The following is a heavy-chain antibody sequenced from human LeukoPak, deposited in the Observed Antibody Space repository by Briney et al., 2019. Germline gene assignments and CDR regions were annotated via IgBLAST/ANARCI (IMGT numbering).Heavy chain of an antibody. V-gene: IGHV3-23*01. Sequence: PGGSLRLSCAASGFTFSSYGMSWVRQAPGKGLEWVPAISGSGGSTYYADSVKGRFTISRDNSKNTLYLQMNSLRAEDTAVYYCAKGYYYDSSGYSAATTPFDYWGQGTLVTVSS. D-gene: IGHD3-22*01. J-gene: IGHJ4*02. CDR3: AKGYYYDSSGYSAATTPFDY. CDR1: GFTFSSYG. CDR2: ISGSGGST.